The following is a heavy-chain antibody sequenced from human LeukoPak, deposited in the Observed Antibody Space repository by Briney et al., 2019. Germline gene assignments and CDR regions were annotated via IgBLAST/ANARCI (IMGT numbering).Heavy chain of an antibody. CDR1: GFTFSRYG. Sequence: GGSLRLSCAASGFTFSRYGMHWVRQAPGKGLAWVAFIRYDGSNKYYADSVKGRFTISRDNSKNTLYLQMNSLRVEDTAVYYCAKGRGCANGVCYVFDPWGQGTLVTVSS. V-gene: IGHV3-30*02. CDR3: AKGRGCANGVCYVFDP. J-gene: IGHJ5*02. D-gene: IGHD2-8*01. CDR2: IRYDGSNK.